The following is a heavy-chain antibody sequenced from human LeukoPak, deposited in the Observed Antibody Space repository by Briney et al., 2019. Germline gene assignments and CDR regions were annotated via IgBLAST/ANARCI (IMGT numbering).Heavy chain of an antibody. CDR3: AKVVSSALDH. Sequence: GGSLRLSCAASGFTFSSYAMGGVRQAPGKGLEWVSAICGSGDKTYYADSMKGRFTISRDNSKNTVYLQMNSLSDEDTAVYYCAKVVSSALDHWGQGTLVSVSS. J-gene: IGHJ4*02. CDR1: GFTFSSYA. V-gene: IGHV3-23*01. D-gene: IGHD6-19*01. CDR2: ICGSGDKT.